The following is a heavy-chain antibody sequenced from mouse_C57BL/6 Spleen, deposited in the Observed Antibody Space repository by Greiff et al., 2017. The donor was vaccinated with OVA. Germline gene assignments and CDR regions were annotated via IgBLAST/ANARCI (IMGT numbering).Heavy chain of an antibody. V-gene: IGHV1-9*01. CDR2: IFPGSGST. Sequence: VQLKVSGAELMKPGASVKLSCKATGYTFPGYWIEWVKQRPGHGLEWIGEIFPGSGSTNYNEKFKGKSPFTADTSSNTAYMQLRSLTTEDSAIYDWARSGSNYDYWGQGTTLTVSS. CDR3: ARSGSNYDY. D-gene: IGHD2-5*01. CDR1: GYTFPGYW. J-gene: IGHJ2*01.